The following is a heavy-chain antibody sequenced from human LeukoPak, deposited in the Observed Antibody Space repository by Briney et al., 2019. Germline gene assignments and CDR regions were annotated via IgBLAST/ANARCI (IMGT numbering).Heavy chain of an antibody. CDR3: ARDYRRETLDY. CDR1: GLTFSSYG. CDR2: IWYDGSNK. V-gene: IGHV3-33*01. J-gene: IGHJ4*02. D-gene: IGHD3-16*02. Sequence: GGSLRLSCGASGLTFSSYGMHWVRQAPGKGLEWVAVIWYDGSNKYYGDSVKGRFTISRDNSKNTLYLQMNSLRAEDTAVYYCARDYRRETLDYWGQGTLVTVSS.